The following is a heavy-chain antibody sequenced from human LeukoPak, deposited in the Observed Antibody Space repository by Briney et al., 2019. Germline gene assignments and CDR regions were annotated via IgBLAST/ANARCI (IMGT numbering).Heavy chain of an antibody. Sequence: PGGSLRLSCEVSGFTFSSYAMTWVRQAPGKGLEWVSVISGSGGRTFYADSVKGRFTISRDNSKNTLYLQMNSLRGEDTGVYYCVKAGYCSSNTCSNWFDPWGQGTLVTVSS. V-gene: IGHV3-23*01. CDR2: ISGSGGRT. D-gene: IGHD2-2*01. CDR1: GFTFSSYA. J-gene: IGHJ5*02. CDR3: VKAGYCSSNTCSNWFDP.